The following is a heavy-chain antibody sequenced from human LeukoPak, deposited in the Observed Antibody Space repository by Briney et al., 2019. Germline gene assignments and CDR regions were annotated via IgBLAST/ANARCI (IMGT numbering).Heavy chain of an antibody. J-gene: IGHJ3*01. V-gene: IGHV3-74*01. CDR2: INSDGSST. Sequence: GGSLRLSCAASRFTFSSYWMHWVRQAPGKGLMWVSHINSDGSSTTYADSVKGRFTISRDNVKNTLYLQMNSLRADDTAVYYCARVAYYSNAFDVWGLGTMVTVSS. D-gene: IGHD3-22*01. CDR1: RFTFSSYW. CDR3: ARVAYYSNAFDV.